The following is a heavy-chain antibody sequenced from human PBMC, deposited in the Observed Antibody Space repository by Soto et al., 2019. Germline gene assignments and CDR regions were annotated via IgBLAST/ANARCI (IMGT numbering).Heavy chain of an antibody. CDR2: IIPIFGTA. J-gene: IGHJ6*04. D-gene: IGHD3-10*01. CDR1: VGTFSSYA. V-gene: IGHV1-69*13. Sequence: SVKVSCKASVGTFSSYAISWVRQAPGQGLEWMGGIIPIFGTANYAQKFQGRVTITADESTSTAYMELSSLRSEDTAVYYCARDLGYYGSGSYSKGYYYYGMEVWGKGTTVTVS. CDR3: ARDLGYYGSGSYSKGYYYYGMEV.